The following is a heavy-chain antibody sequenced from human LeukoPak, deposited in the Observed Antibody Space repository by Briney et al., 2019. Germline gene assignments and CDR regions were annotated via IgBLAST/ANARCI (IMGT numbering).Heavy chain of an antibody. Sequence: ASVKVSCKASGYTFTSYYMHWVRQAPGQGLEWMGIINPSGGSTSYAQKFQGRVTMTRDMSTSTVYMELSSLRSEDTAVYYCAREPRYSGSYYYFDYWGQGTLVTVSS. J-gene: IGHJ4*02. CDR1: GYTFTSYY. CDR2: INPSGGST. CDR3: AREPRYSGSYYYFDY. V-gene: IGHV1-46*01. D-gene: IGHD1-26*01.